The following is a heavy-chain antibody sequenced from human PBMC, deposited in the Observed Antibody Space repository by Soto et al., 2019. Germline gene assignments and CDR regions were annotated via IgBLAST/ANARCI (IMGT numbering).Heavy chain of an antibody. CDR1: GGTFSSYG. CDR3: ARDRGRGWSGGSRYGFMDV. J-gene: IGHJ6*02. V-gene: IGHV1-69*13. Sequence: SVKVSCKTSGGTFSSYGINWVRQAPGQGLEWMGGIIPVFGTANYAQKFQDRVTITADESTSTAYMDLSSLRSEDTAVYYCARDRGRGWSGGSRYGFMDVWG. CDR2: IIPVFGTA. D-gene: IGHD2-15*01.